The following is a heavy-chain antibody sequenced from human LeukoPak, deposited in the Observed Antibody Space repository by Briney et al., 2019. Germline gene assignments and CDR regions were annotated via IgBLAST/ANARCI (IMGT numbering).Heavy chain of an antibody. V-gene: IGHV3-11*04. CDR1: GFTFSDYY. J-gene: IGHJ5*02. CDR2: ISSSGSTI. D-gene: IGHD3-22*01. CDR3: ARMYYYDPAWFDP. Sequence: GGSLRLSCAASGFTFSDYYMSWIRQAPGKGLEWVSYISSSGSTIYYADSVKGRFTISRDNAKSSLYLQMNSLRAEDTAVYYCARMYYYDPAWFDPWGQGTLVTVSS.